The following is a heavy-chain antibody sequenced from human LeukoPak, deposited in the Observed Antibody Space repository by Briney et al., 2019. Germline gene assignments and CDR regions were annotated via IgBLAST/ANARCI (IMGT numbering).Heavy chain of an antibody. J-gene: IGHJ5*02. Sequence: ASVKVSCKASGYTFTSYGISCVRQAPGQGLEWMGWISIYNGNTDYAQKLRGRVTMTTDTSTSTAYLELRGLRSDDTAVYYCARITYDFWSGYYMPDDPWGQGTLVTVSS. V-gene: IGHV1-18*01. CDR3: ARITYDFWSGYYMPDDP. CDR2: ISIYNGNT. CDR1: GYTFTSYG. D-gene: IGHD3-3*01.